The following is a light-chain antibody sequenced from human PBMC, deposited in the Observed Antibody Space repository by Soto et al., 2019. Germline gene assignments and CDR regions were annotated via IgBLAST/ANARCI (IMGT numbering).Light chain of an antibody. Sequence: QSVLTQPASVSGSPGQSITISCTGTSSDVGGYNYVSWYQQHPGKAPKLMIYDVSNRPSGVSNRFSGSKSGNTASLTISGLQAEDEADYYCSSYTSSSTGVFGGVTKLTVL. CDR3: SSYTSSSTGV. CDR1: SSDVGGYNY. V-gene: IGLV2-14*01. J-gene: IGLJ2*01. CDR2: DVS.